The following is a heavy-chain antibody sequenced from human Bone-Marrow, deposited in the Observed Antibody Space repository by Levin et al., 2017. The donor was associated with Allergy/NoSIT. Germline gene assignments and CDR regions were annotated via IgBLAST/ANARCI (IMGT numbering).Heavy chain of an antibody. CDR3: AREYYMDV. Sequence: SQTLSLPCAVSGYSIRSDYYWGWIRQPPGKGLEWIGNINESGKTKYNPSLKSRVTISVDTSKNQFSLQLNSVTAADTAVYFCAREYYMDVWGKGTTVTVSS. J-gene: IGHJ6*03. V-gene: IGHV4-38-2*02. CDR1: GYSIRSDYY. CDR2: INESGKT.